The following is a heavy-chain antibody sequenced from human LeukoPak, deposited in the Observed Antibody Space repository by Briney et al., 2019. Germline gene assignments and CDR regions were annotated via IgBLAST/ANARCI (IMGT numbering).Heavy chain of an antibody. CDR2: ITNNGGGT. CDR1: GFTFSNYG. CDR3: KTSPSAPFDY. Sequence: GGSLRLSCSASGFTFSNYGMHWVRQAPGKGLEYVSAITNNGGGTYYAASLEGRFTVSRDNSKNTVYLQMSSLRTDDTAVYYCKTSPSAPFDYWGQGTLVTVSS. J-gene: IGHJ4*02. V-gene: IGHV3-64D*06. D-gene: IGHD2-15*01.